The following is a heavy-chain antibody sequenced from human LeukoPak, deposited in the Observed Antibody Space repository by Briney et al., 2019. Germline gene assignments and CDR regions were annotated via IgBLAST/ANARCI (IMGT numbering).Heavy chain of an antibody. CDR1: GGSISSGDYY. CDR2: IYYSGST. D-gene: IGHD2-15*01. Sequence: PSQTLSLTCTVSGGSISSGDYYWSWIRQPPGKGLEWIGYIYYSGSTYYNPSLKSRVTISVDTSKNQFSLKLSSVTAADTAVYYCARDQGGGSCFDYWGQGTLVTVSS. J-gene: IGHJ4*02. CDR3: ARDQGGGSCFDY. V-gene: IGHV4-30-4*01.